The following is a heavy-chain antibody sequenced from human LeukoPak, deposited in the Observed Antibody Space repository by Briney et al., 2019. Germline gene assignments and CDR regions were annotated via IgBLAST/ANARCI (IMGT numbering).Heavy chain of an antibody. CDR1: GFIFSNYW. CDR3: ERQGWDIVVVVAANDY. D-gene: IGHD2-15*01. V-gene: IGHV3-7*01. Sequence: PGGSLRLSCAASGFIFSNYWMSWVRQAPGKGLEWVANIKQDGSEKYYVDSVKGRFTISRDNAKNSLYLQMNSLRAEDTAVYYCERQGWDIVVVVAANDYWGQGTLVTVSS. J-gene: IGHJ4*02. CDR2: IKQDGSEK.